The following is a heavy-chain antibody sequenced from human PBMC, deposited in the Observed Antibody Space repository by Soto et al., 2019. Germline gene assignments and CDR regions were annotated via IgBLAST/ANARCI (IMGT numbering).Heavy chain of an antibody. CDR2: IYYSGST. D-gene: IGHD6-19*01. V-gene: IGHV4-30-4*01. J-gene: IGHJ4*02. Sequence: SETLSLTCTVSGGSISSGDYYWSWIRQPPGKGLEWIGYIYYSGSTDYNPSLKSRVTISVDTSKNQFSLKLSSVTAADTAVYYCARITGYSRGWYGDYWGQGILVTVSS. CDR3: ARITGYSRGWYGDY. CDR1: GGSISSGDYY.